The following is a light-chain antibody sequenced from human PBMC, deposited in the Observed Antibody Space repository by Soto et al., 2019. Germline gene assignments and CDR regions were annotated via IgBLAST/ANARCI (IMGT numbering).Light chain of an antibody. Sequence: QSVLTQPASVSGSLGQSITISFGATNSDISFFNYVSWYQQHSGKAPKLIIYEVSSRPSGVSNRFSGSRSGNTASLTISGLQTEDEADYYCNSYTRTNSLVFATGPKVTVL. CDR1: NSDISFFNY. CDR2: EVS. V-gene: IGLV2-14*01. J-gene: IGLJ1*01. CDR3: NSYTRTNSLV.